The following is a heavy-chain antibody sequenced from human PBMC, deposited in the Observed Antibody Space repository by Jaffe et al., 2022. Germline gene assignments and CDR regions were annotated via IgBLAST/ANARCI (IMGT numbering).Heavy chain of an antibody. Sequence: EVQLVESGGGLVQPGGSLRLSCAASGFTFSSYSMNWVRQAPGKGLEWVSYISSSSSTIYYADSVKGRFTISRDNAKNSLYLQMNSLRAEDTAVYYCAREGEDCSGGSCYSWDYFDYWGQGTLVTVSS. CDR3: AREGEDCSGGSCYSWDYFDY. V-gene: IGHV3-48*01. CDR2: ISSSSSTI. J-gene: IGHJ4*02. D-gene: IGHD2-15*01. CDR1: GFTFSSYS.